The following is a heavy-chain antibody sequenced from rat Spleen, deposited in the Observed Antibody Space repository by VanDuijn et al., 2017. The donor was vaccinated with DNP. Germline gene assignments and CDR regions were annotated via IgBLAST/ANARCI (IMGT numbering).Heavy chain of an antibody. J-gene: IGHJ4*01. CDR2: ISYDGGST. V-gene: IGHV5-20*01. CDR1: GFTFRDYY. Sequence: EVQLVETGGGLVQPGGSLTLSCAASGFTFRDYYMAWVRQAPTKGREWVASISYDGGSTSYRGSVKGRFTISRDNAKSSLYLQMDSLRSEDTASYYCTTWGWLLGLDAWGQGTSVTVSS. CDR3: TTWGWLLGLDA. D-gene: IGHD1-12*03.